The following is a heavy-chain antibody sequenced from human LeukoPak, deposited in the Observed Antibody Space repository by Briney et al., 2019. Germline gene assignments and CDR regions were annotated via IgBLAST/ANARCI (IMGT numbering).Heavy chain of an antibody. CDR1: GFTFSSHA. CDR3: AKESELDDMDV. D-gene: IGHD1-7*01. V-gene: IGHV3-23*01. Sequence: GGSLRLSCGASGFTFSSHAMTWVRQAPGKGLEWVSAISISGDTTYYADAVKGRFTISRDNSKNTVYLQMNSLRAEDTAVYYCAKESELDDMDVWGQGTTVTVSS. CDR2: ISISGDTT. J-gene: IGHJ6*02.